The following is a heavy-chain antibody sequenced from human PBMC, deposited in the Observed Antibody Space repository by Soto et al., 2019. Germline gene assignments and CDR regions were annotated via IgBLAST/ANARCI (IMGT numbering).Heavy chain of an antibody. D-gene: IGHD3-3*01. CDR3: ARDLDDIWSGYHQNWIDP. Sequence: PSETLSLTCTVSGGSISSYYWSWIRQPPGKGLEWIGYIYYSGSTNYNPSLKSRVTISVDTSKNQFSLKLSSVTAADTAVYYCARDLDDIWSGYHQNWIDPWGQGTLVTVSS. V-gene: IGHV4-59*01. CDR2: IYYSGST. CDR1: GGSISSYY. J-gene: IGHJ5*02.